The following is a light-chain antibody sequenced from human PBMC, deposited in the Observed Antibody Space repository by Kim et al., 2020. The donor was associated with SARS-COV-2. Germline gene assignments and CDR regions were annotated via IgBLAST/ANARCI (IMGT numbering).Light chain of an antibody. CDR2: EAS. Sequence: SLYPGESATLSCRAIYSVSSYLARYQHKAGQAPRLLIYEASTRATGIPARVSGSGSGTDFTLTISCLEPEDFAVYYCQQRSNWPLTFGGGTKVEI. CDR1: YSVSSY. CDR3: QQRSNWPLT. J-gene: IGKJ4*01. V-gene: IGKV3-11*01.